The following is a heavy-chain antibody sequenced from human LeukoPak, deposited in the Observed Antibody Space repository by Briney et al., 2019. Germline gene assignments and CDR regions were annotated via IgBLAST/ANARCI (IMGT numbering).Heavy chain of an antibody. CDR3: ARDWLAGNPYHAFDL. CDR2: IKQDGSEK. Sequence: PGGSLRLSCAASGFTFSSYWMSWVRQAPGKGLEWVANIKQDGSEKYYVDSVKGRFTISKDNAENSLYLQMDSLRAEDTAVYFCARDWLAGNPYHAFDLWGKGTMVTVSS. D-gene: IGHD3-22*01. V-gene: IGHV3-7*01. J-gene: IGHJ3*01. CDR1: GFTFSSYW.